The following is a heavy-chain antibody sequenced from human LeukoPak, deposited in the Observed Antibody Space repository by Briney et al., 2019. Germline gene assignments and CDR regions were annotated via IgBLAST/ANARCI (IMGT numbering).Heavy chain of an antibody. Sequence: PSETLSLTCTVSGGSISSSSYYWGWIRQPPGKGLEWIGSIYYSGSTYYNPSLKSRVTISVDTSKNQFSLKLSSVTAAGTVVYSCARHPPVYDSSGYDHAFDIWGQGTMVTVSS. V-gene: IGHV4-39*01. J-gene: IGHJ3*02. CDR3: ARHPPVYDSSGYDHAFDI. CDR1: GGSISSSSYY. D-gene: IGHD3-22*01. CDR2: IYYSGST.